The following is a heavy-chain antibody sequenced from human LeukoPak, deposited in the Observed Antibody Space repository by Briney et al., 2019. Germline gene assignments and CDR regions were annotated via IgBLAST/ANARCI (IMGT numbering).Heavy chain of an antibody. CDR3: ARDAYCSSTSCYDYYYGMDV. CDR1: GFIFSNYG. D-gene: IGHD2-2*01. J-gene: IGHJ6*02. Sequence: GGSLRLSCAASGFIFSNYGMNWVRQAPGKGLEWVSSISSSSSYIYYADSVKGRFTISGDNAKNSLYLQMNSLRAEDTAVYYCARDAYCSSTSCYDYYYGMDVWGQGTTVTVSS. V-gene: IGHV3-21*01. CDR2: ISSSSSYI.